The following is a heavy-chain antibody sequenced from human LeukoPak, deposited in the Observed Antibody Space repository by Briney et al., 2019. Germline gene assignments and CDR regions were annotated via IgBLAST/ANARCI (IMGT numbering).Heavy chain of an antibody. J-gene: IGHJ4*02. D-gene: IGHD2-2*01. CDR1: GFTFSSDA. CDR3: AKLIPTVDCSRASCYGFDY. CDR2: ITGDGANT. V-gene: IGHV3-23*01. Sequence: GGSLRLSCAAPGFTFSSDAMSWVRQAPGKGLGWVSAITGDGANTTYADSVQGRCTFSSANAKNTLYLQMNILRAEDTALYYCAKLIPTVDCSRASCYGFDYWGQGTLVTVSS.